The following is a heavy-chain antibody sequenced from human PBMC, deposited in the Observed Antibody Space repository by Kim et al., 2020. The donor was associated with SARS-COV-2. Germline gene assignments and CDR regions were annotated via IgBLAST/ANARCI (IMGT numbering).Heavy chain of an antibody. V-gene: IGHV1-3*01. J-gene: IGHJ3*02. CDR3: ARLRGEPWGDALDI. CDR1: GYTFKIFV. CDR2: INAGNGDT. Sequence: ASVKVSCKPSGYTFKIFVMHWVRQAPGQRLEWMGWINAGNGDTKYSQKFQDRVTITRDTSATSVYMELSSLKFEDTAVYYCARLRGEPWGDALDIWGQGTMVTVSS. D-gene: IGHD3-16*01.